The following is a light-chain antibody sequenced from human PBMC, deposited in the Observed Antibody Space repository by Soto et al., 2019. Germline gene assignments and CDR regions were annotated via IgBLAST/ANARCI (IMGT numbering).Light chain of an antibody. CDR1: QSVSSD. CDR2: GAS. Sequence: EVVMTQSPASLSVSPGERATLSCRASQSVSSDLAWYQHKPGQAPRLLIYGASSRATGIPVRFSGSGSGTEFTLIISSLQSEDVAVYYCQQYNNWPPWTFGQGTKV. J-gene: IGKJ1*01. CDR3: QQYNNWPPWT. V-gene: IGKV3-15*01.